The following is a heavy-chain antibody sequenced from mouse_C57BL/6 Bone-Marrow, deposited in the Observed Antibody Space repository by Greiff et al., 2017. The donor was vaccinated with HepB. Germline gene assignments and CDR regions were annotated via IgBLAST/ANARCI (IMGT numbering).Heavy chain of an antibody. V-gene: IGHV1-81*01. CDR3: ARVYGSSYRFAY. D-gene: IGHD1-1*01. CDR1: GYTFTSYG. CDR2: IYPRSGNT. J-gene: IGHJ3*01. Sequence: QVQLQQSGAELARPGASVKLSCKASGYTFTSYGISWVKQRTGQGLEWIGEIYPRSGNTYYNEKFKGKATLTADKSSSTAYMELRSLTSEDSAVYFCARVYGSSYRFAYWGQGTLVTVSA.